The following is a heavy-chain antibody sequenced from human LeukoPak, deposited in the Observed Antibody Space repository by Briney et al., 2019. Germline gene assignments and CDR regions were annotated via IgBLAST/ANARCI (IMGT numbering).Heavy chain of an antibody. V-gene: IGHV1-2*02. D-gene: IGHD4-17*01. CDR2: INPNSGGT. Sequence: GASVKVSCKASGYTFTGYYMHWVRQAPGQGLEWMGWINPNSGGTNYAQKFQGRVTMTRDTSISTAYMELSRLRSDDTAVYYCARAGTVTKYSWFDPWGQGTLVTVSS. J-gene: IGHJ5*02. CDR1: GYTFTGYY. CDR3: ARAGTVTKYSWFDP.